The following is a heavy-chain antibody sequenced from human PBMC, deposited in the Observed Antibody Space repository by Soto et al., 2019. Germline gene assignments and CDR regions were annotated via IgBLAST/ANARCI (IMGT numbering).Heavy chain of an antibody. J-gene: IGHJ4*02. CDR1: GDSVSSHY. CDR2: LYNDERT. V-gene: IGHV4-4*07. CDR3: AREPLAHSYFDF. Sequence: SETLSLTCTVSGDSVSSHYWSWFRQPAGKGLEWLGRLYNDERTNYNPSLKSRVTMSMDTSKNQFSLKLTSVTAADSAVYFCAREPLAHSYFDFWGQGILVTVSS.